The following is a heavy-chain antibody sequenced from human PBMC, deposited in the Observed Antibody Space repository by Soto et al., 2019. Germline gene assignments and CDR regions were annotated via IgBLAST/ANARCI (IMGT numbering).Heavy chain of an antibody. J-gene: IGHJ5*02. V-gene: IGHV3-23*01. CDR3: AKTGHKAGHNKYGDYFDP. Sequence: EVQLLESGGGLVQPGGSLRLSCAASGFTFSSYAMSWVRQAPGKGLEWVSAISGSGGSTYYADSVKGRFTISRDNSKNTLYLQMNSLRAEDTAVYYCAKTGHKAGHNKYGDYFDPWGQGTLVTVSS. CDR2: ISGSGGST. CDR1: GFTFSSYA. D-gene: IGHD4-17*01.